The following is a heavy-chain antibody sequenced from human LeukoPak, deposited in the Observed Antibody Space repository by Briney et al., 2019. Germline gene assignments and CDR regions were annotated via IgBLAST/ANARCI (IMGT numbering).Heavy chain of an antibody. D-gene: IGHD3-3*01. CDR3: ARSVKRYRWSRYYYFDY. Sequence: PGGSLRLSCAASGFTFSSYSMNWVRQAPGKGLEWVSYISSSSSTIYYADSVKGRFTISRDNAKNSQYLHMNSLRAEDTAVYYCARSVKRYRWSRYYYFDYWGQGTLVTVSS. CDR1: GFTFSSYS. V-gene: IGHV3-48*01. CDR2: ISSSSSTI. J-gene: IGHJ4*02.